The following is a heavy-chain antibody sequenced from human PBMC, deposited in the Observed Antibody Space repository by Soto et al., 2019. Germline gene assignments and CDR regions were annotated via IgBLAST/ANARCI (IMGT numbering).Heavy chain of an antibody. J-gene: IGHJ4*02. CDR2: IGPSSGNT. CDR3: ARDTGNFFDY. CDR1: GYPFTSYT. Sequence: ASVKVSCKASGYPFTSYTISWVRQAPGQGLEWVGWIGPSSGNTDSARNLPGRVTMTTDTSTSTGYMELRSRRSDDTAVYYCARDTGNFFDYWGQGTLVTVSS. V-gene: IGHV1-18*01.